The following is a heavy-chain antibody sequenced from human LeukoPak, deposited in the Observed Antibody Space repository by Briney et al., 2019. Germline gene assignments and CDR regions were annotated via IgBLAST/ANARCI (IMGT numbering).Heavy chain of an antibody. CDR2: VYYTGYS. D-gene: IGHD1-20*01. CDR1: GGSISSSGNFY. V-gene: IGHV4-39*01. Sequence: PSETLSLTCTVSGGSISSSGNFYWGWIRQVPGKGLEWIGSVYYTGYSYDNPSLKSRVTVSVDTSKNQFSLKLNSVTAADTAIYYCARQGAITARRTHYYAMDIWGPGTTVTVSS. CDR3: ARQGAITARRTHYYAMDI. J-gene: IGHJ6*02.